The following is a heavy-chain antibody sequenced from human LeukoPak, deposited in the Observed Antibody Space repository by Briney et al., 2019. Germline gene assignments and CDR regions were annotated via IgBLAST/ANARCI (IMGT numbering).Heavy chain of an antibody. Sequence: PGGSLRLSCAASGFNVSSNYMSWVRQAPGKGLEWVSYISSSGSTIYYADSVKGRFTISRDNAKNSLYLQMNSLRAEDTAVYYCARDLRSGYDYYYYYMDVWGKGTTVTVSS. D-gene: IGHD3-3*01. CDR1: GFNVSSNY. CDR3: ARDLRSGYDYYYYYMDV. V-gene: IGHV3-11*01. J-gene: IGHJ6*03. CDR2: ISSSGSTI.